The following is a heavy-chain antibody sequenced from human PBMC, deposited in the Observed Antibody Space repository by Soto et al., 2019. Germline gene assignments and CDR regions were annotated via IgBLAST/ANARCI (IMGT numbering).Heavy chain of an antibody. J-gene: IGHJ2*01. Sequence: SVKVSCKASGYTFTSYGISWVRQAPGQGLEWMGRIIPILGIANYAQKFQGRVTITADKSTSTAYMELSSLRSEDTAVYYCAVGRATIPGLYCYFDLWGRGTLVNVS. CDR3: AVGRATIPGLYCYFDL. D-gene: IGHD5-12*01. CDR2: IIPILGIA. V-gene: IGHV1-69*04. CDR1: GYTFTSYG.